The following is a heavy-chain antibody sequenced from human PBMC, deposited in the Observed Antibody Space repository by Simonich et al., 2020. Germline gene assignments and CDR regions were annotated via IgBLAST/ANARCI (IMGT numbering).Heavy chain of an antibody. CDR2: ISSRSSYI. CDR3: ARWIAVAGTGAYGMDV. Sequence: EVQLVESGGGLVKPGGSLRLSCAASGFTFSSYSMNWVRQAPGKGLEWVSSISSRSSYIYYADSVKGRFTISRDNAKTSLYLQMNSLRAEDTAVYYCARWIAVAGTGAYGMDVWGQGTTVTVSS. V-gene: IGHV3-21*01. CDR1: GFTFSSYS. D-gene: IGHD6-19*01. J-gene: IGHJ6*02.